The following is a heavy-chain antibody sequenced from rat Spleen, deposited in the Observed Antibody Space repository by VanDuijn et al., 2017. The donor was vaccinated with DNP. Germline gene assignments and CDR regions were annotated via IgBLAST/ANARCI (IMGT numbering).Heavy chain of an antibody. CDR2: INYSGRN. V-gene: IGHV3-1*01. CDR3: ARWTRYFDY. Sequence: EVQLQESGPGLVKPSQSLSLTCSVTDYSITNNYWGWIRKFPGNKMEWMGHINYSGRNSYNPSLKSRISITRDTSKNHFFLHLNSVTTEDTATYYCARWTRYFDYWGQGVMVTVSS. D-gene: IGHD1-7*01. J-gene: IGHJ2*01. CDR1: DYSITNNY.